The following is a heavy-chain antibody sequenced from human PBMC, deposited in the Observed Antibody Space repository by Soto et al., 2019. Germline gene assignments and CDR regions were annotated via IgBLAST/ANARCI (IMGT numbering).Heavy chain of an antibody. CDR2: ISGSGGST. CDR1: VFTCSSYA. J-gene: IGHJ6*02. Sequence: HPWWSLRLSCSASVFTCSSYAMSWLRQAPGKGLEWVSAISGSGGSTYYADSVKGRFTISRDNSKNTLYLQMNSLRAEDTAVYYCAKDQVAAQEWLILYYYYYGMDVWGQGTTVTVSS. CDR3: AKDQVAAQEWLILYYYYYGMDV. D-gene: IGHD6-6*01. V-gene: IGHV3-23*01.